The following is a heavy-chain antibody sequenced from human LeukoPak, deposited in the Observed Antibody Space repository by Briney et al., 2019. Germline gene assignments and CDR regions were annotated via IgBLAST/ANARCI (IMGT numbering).Heavy chain of an antibody. Sequence: GGSLRLSCGASGFTFSSYSMSWVRQAPGKGLEWVSGFSGNGGSTYYADSVKGRFTISRDNSKNTLYLQMSSLRADDTAVYYCAKDSGWILFDDWGQGTLVTVSS. D-gene: IGHD2-2*03. CDR1: GFTFSSYS. CDR2: FSGNGGST. V-gene: IGHV3-23*01. CDR3: AKDSGWILFDD. J-gene: IGHJ4*02.